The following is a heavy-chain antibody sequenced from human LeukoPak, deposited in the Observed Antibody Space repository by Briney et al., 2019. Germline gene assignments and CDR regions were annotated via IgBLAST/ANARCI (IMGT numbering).Heavy chain of an antibody. D-gene: IGHD7-27*01. Sequence: PGGSLRLSCAASGFTFNIHAMTWARKAPGGGLEWVSVISPNGDTTFYADSVKGRFTISRDNSKNMVFLQMDSLGAEDMAVYYCARNWGLDYWGQGTLVTVSS. CDR2: ISPNGDTT. J-gene: IGHJ4*02. CDR1: GFTFNIHA. CDR3: ARNWGLDY. V-gene: IGHV3-23*01.